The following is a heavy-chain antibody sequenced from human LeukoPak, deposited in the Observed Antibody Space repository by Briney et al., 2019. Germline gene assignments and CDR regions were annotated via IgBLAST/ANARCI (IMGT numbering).Heavy chain of an antibody. D-gene: IGHD1-20*01. V-gene: IGHV3-23*01. CDR2: LTGDGNT. CDR1: GFTFTSYA. CDR3: AKVKWKLIGYFDY. Sequence: PGGSLRLSCAASGFTFTSYAVSWVRQAPGKGLEWVSVLTGDGNTYYAGSVKGRFTNSRDDSKNTLFLQMNSLRAEDTAVYFCAKVKWKLIGYFDYWGQGTLVTVSS. J-gene: IGHJ4*02.